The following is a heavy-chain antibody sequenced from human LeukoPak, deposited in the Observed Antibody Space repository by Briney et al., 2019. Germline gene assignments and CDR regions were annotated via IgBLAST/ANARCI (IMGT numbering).Heavy chain of an antibody. CDR2: ISPRSNSI. V-gene: IGHV3-23*01. Sequence: GGSLRLSCTASGFTFSDYAMTWVRQAPGKGLQWISAISPRSNSIYYSDSARGRFTVSRDNSKNTLYLQMNRLTAEDTAVYYCAKNLRTSVAAFEYWGQGTLVTVSS. D-gene: IGHD6-19*01. J-gene: IGHJ4*02. CDR3: AKNLRTSVAAFEY. CDR1: GFTFSDYA.